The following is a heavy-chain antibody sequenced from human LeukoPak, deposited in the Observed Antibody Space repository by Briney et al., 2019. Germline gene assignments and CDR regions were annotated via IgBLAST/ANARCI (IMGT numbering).Heavy chain of an antibody. D-gene: IGHD2-2*01. V-gene: IGHV3-7*01. CDR3: GRLAHNAWYAIDF. Sequence: PGGSLRLSCVASDFTFDFYWMTWVRQAPGKGLEWLANILPDGSQKCYVDSVKGRFTISRDNPKNSLYLQINNLRAEDTAVYYCGRLAHNAWYAIDFWGQGTLVTVSS. CDR1: DFTFDFYW. CDR2: ILPDGSQK. J-gene: IGHJ4*02.